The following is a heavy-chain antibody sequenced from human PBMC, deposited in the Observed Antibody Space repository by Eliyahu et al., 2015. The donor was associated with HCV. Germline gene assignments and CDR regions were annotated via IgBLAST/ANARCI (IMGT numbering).Heavy chain of an antibody. D-gene: IGHD3-10*01. J-gene: IGHJ3*02. CDR2: INHTGST. Sequence: GYYWSWIRQSPGKGLEWIGEINHTGSTKYNPSLKSRVSLSADSSKSQFSLTLTSVTSADTAMYYCARASVVLWFGRDDAFDIWGQGTMVTVSS. CDR1: GYY. CDR3: ARASVVLWFGRDDAFDI. V-gene: IGHV4-34*01.